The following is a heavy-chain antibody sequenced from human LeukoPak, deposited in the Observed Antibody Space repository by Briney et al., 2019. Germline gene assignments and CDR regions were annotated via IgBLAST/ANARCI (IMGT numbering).Heavy chain of an antibody. CDR1: GFSFGSYW. CDR2: INQAGTEK. V-gene: IGHV3-7*01. D-gene: IGHD2-15*01. CDR3: ARSDSGPDY. J-gene: IGHJ4*02. Sequence: PGGSLRLSCAASGFSFGSYWMNWVRQAPGKGLEWVAIINQAGTEKNYVDSVEGRFTISRDNAKNPLYLQMNSLRAEDSSLYYCARSDSGPDYWGQGTLVTVSS.